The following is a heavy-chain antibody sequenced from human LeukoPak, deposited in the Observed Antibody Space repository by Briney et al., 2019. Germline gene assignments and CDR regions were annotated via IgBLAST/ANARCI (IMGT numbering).Heavy chain of an antibody. J-gene: IGHJ4*02. V-gene: IGHV3-48*03. CDR1: GFTFSSYE. CDR3: ARSAHSGLFDY. CDR2: ISSSGSTI. Sequence: GGSLRLPCAASGFTFSSYEMTWVRQAPGKGLEWVSYISSSGSTIYYADSLKGRFTISRDNAKNSMYLQMNSLRAEDTAVYYCARSAHSGLFDYWGQGTLVTVSS. D-gene: IGHD3-10*01.